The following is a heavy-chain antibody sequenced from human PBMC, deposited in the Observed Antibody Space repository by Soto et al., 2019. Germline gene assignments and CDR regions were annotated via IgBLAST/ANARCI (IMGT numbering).Heavy chain of an antibody. CDR2: ISSSSSTI. J-gene: IGHJ4*02. V-gene: IGHV3-48*01. D-gene: IGHD4-17*01. CDR3: ARGAHRDYGDY. Sequence: GGSLRLSCAASGFTFSSYSMNWVRQAPGKGLEWVSYISSSSSTIYYADSVKGRFTISRDNAKNSLYLQMNSLRVEDTAVYYCARGAHRDYGDYWGQGTLVTVSS. CDR1: GFTFSSYS.